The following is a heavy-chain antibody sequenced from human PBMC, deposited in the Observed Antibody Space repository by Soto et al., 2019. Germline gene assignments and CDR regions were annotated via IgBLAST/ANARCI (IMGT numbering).Heavy chain of an antibody. CDR3: ARAGYRSGWRFDY. J-gene: IGHJ4*02. CDR1: GFTFSSYW. V-gene: IGHV3-7*01. D-gene: IGHD6-19*01. CDR2: IKQDGSEK. Sequence: GGSLRLSCAASGFTFSSYWMNWVRQAPGKGLEWVANIKQDGSEKNYVDSVKGRFTISRDNAKNSLYLQMNSLTAEDTAVYYGARAGYRSGWRFDYWGQGTLVPVSS.